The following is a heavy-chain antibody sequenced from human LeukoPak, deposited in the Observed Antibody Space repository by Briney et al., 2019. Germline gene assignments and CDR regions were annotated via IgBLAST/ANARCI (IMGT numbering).Heavy chain of an antibody. Sequence: ASVKVSCKASGYTLTGYYMHWVRQAPGQGLEWMGWINPNSGGTNYAQKFQGRVTMTRDTSISTAYMELSRLRSDDTAVYYCARVRGEYQLLWGENYFDYWGQGTLVTVSS. V-gene: IGHV1-2*02. CDR2: INPNSGGT. J-gene: IGHJ4*02. CDR3: ARVRGEYQLLWGENYFDY. D-gene: IGHD2-2*01. CDR1: GYTLTGYY.